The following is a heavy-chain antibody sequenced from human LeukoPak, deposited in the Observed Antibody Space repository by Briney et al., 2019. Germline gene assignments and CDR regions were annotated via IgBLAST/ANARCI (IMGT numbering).Heavy chain of an antibody. V-gene: IGHV4-34*01. CDR2: INHSGST. J-gene: IGHJ5*02. CDR3: ARGSVICSSTSCPNNWFDP. CDR1: GGSFSGYY. Sequence: SETLSLTCAVYGGSFSGYYWSWIRQPPGKGLEWIGEINHSGSTNYNPSLRSRVTISVDTSKNQFSLKLSSVTAADTAVYYCARGSVICSSTSCPNNWFDPWGQGTLVTVSS. D-gene: IGHD2-2*01.